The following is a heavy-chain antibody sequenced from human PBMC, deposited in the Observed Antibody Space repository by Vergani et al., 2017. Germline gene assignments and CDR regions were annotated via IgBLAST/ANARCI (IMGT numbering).Heavy chain of an antibody. J-gene: IGHJ4*02. Sequence: QVQLQESGPGLVKPSQTLSLTCTVSGGSISSGGYYWSWIRQHPGKGLEWIGYNYYSVSTYYNPCLRSRVTISVDTSKNQLSLKLSSVTAADTAVYYCASNGDYGGLGYWGQGTLVTVSS. V-gene: IGHV4-31*03. CDR3: ASNGDYGGLGY. D-gene: IGHD4-17*01. CDR1: GGSISSGGYY. CDR2: NYYSVST.